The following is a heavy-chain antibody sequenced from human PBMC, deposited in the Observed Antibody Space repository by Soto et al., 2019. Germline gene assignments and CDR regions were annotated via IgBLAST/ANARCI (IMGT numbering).Heavy chain of an antibody. J-gene: IGHJ6*03. CDR1: GFSFSRYS. CDR3: AKVSYCSGGSCLYYYYYYMDV. D-gene: IGHD2-15*01. Sequence: GGSLRLSCAASGFSFSRYSMSWVRQAPGKGLEWVSAISGSGGSTYYADSVKGRFTISRDNSKNTLYLQMNSLRAEDTAVYYCAKVSYCSGGSCLYYYYYYMDVWGKGTTVTVSS. V-gene: IGHV3-23*01. CDR2: ISGSGGST.